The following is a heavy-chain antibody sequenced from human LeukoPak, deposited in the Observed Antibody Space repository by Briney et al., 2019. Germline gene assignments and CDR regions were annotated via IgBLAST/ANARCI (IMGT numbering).Heavy chain of an antibody. V-gene: IGHV6-1*01. CDR2: TYYRLMWFN. CDR1: GDSVSSYSVA. D-gene: IGHD2-15*01. CDR3: ARDQVVGLRTWSNWFDP. J-gene: IGHJ5*02. Sequence: SQTLSLTCAVSGDSVSSYSVAWNWIRQSPSRGLEWLGRTYYRLMWFNEYALSVKSRITIKADTSKNQFSLQLNSVIPEDTAVYYCARDQVVGLRTWSNWFDPWGQGIQVTVSS.